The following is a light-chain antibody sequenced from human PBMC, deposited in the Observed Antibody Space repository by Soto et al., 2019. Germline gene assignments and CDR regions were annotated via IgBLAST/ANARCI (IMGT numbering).Light chain of an antibody. CDR2: AAS. V-gene: IGKV1-17*01. CDR3: QHGRA. CDR1: QGIRND. J-gene: IGKJ3*01. Sequence: DIQMSQSPSYLSASTEGTVTITCRASQGIRNDLGWYQQKPGKAPKRLIYAASSLQSGVPSRFSGSGSGTDFTLTISSLQSEDSAVYYCQHGRAFGPRTKVDI.